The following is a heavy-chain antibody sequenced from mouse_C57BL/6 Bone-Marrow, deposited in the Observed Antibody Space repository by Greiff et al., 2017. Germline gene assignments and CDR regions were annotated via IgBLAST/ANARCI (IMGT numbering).Heavy chain of an antibody. D-gene: IGHD1-1*01. CDR1: GYTFTSYG. CDR2: IYPRSGNT. J-gene: IGHJ1*03. V-gene: IGHV1-81*01. CDR3: ASLFGWYFDV. Sequence: VKLQESGAELARPGASVKLSCKASGYTFTSYGISWVKQRTGQGLEWIGEIYPRSGNTYYNEKFKGKATLTADKSSSTAYMGLRSLTSEDSAVYFCASLFGWYFDVWGTGTTVTVSS.